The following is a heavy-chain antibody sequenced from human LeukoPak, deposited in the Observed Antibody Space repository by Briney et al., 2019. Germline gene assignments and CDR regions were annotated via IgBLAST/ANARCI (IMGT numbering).Heavy chain of an antibody. Sequence: GRSLRLSCAASGFTFNSFGMHWVRRAPGKGLEGVAVISYDGSNKYFADSVKGRFTISRDNSKNTLYLQMNSLRAEDTAVYYCAKDYDSSGWAAFDIWGQGTMVTVSS. CDR2: ISYDGSNK. V-gene: IGHV3-30*18. CDR1: GFTFNSFG. CDR3: AKDYDSSGWAAFDI. D-gene: IGHD3-22*01. J-gene: IGHJ3*02.